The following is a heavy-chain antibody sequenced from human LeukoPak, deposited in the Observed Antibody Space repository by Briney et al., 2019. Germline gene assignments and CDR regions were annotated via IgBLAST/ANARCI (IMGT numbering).Heavy chain of an antibody. CDR1: GFTFRSYA. J-gene: IGHJ4*02. D-gene: IGHD6-13*01. Sequence: GGSLRLSCAASGFTFRSYAMHWVRQAPGKGLEWVAVISYDGSNKYYADSVKGRFTISRDNSKNTLYLQMNSLRAEDTAVYYCARDVSKIAAAEEFYFDYWGQGTLVTVSS. V-gene: IGHV3-30*01. CDR2: ISYDGSNK. CDR3: ARDVSKIAAAEEFYFDY.